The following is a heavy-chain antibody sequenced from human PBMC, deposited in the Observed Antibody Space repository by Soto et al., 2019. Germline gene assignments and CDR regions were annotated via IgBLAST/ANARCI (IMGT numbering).Heavy chain of an antibody. J-gene: IGHJ4*02. CDR2: IIPMFGTA. Sequence: QVQLVQSGAEVKKPESSVKVSCKDPGGTFSTYAISWVRQAPGQGLEWMGGIIPMFGTANYAQRLQDRVTITADESTNTVYMELSSLRSEDTAVYFCASGIQLWLRRINNGYSGWGQGTLVTVSS. CDR1: GGTFSTYA. D-gene: IGHD5-18*01. V-gene: IGHV1-69*12. CDR3: ASGIQLWLRRINNGYSG.